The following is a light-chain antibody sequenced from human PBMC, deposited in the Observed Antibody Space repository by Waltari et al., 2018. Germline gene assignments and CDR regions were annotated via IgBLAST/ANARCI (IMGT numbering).Light chain of an antibody. V-gene: IGKV4-1*01. CDR1: QNVVNSANNKIS. CDR3: QQYYRVPFT. CDR2: WAS. Sequence: DIVMTQSPDSLTVSLGERATINRKSSQNVVNSANNKISLAWYQQKPGQSPQLLIYWASIRESGVPDRFSGSGSATDFTLTISSLQAEDVAVYYCQQYYRVPFTFGPGTRVEIK. J-gene: IGKJ3*01.